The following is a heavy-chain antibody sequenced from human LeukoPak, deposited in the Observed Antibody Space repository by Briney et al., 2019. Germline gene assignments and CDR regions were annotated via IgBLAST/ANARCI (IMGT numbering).Heavy chain of an antibody. D-gene: IGHD3-22*01. V-gene: IGHV3-23*01. CDR2: IRGNAGTT. CDR1: GFTFRSYS. J-gene: IGHJ4*02. CDR3: AKGHGDSSGYYYFDS. Sequence: GGSLRLSCAASGFTFRSYSMNCVRQAPGKGLEWVSAIRGNAGTTYYADSVKGRFTIFRDNSKNMLYLQMNSLRVGDTAVYYCAKGHGDSSGYYYFDSWGQGTLVTVSS.